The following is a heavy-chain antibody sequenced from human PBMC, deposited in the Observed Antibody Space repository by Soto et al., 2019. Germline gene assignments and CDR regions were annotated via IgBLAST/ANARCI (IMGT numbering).Heavy chain of an antibody. Sequence: PSETLSLTCTVSGGSISSSSYYWGWIRQPPGKGLEWIGSIYYSGSTYYTPSLKSRVTISVDTSKNQFSLKLSSVTAADTAVYYCARAIYTFGGVIVTPNTNFDYWGQGTLVTVSS. CDR3: ARAIYTFGGVIVTPNTNFDY. CDR2: IYYSGST. V-gene: IGHV4-39*01. CDR1: GGSISSSSYY. D-gene: IGHD3-16*02. J-gene: IGHJ4*02.